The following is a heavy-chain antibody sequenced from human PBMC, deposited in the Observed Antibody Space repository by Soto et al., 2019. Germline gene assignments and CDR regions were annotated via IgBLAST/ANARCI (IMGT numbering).Heavy chain of an antibody. CDR2: IIPIFKTA. Sequence: QQQLVQSGAEVKKPGSSVKVSCKASGGTFGNYAISWVRQAPGQGPEWMGKIIPIFKTANYAQKFQGRITITADRSPRTDTAYMELSSLGSEDTALYYCARVFIPGIYGEDVWGQGTTVTVSS. J-gene: IGHJ6*02. CDR1: GGTFGNYA. CDR3: ARVFIPGIYGEDV. D-gene: IGHD2-2*01. V-gene: IGHV1-69*06.